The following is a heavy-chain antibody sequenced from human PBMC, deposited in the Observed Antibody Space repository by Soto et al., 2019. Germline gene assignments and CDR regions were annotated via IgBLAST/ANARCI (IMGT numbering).Heavy chain of an antibody. CDR1: GGSISSRNYY. CDR2: IYFSGST. D-gene: IGHD2-2*01. CDR3: ARHVHLVWGSTTRCDY. V-gene: IGHV4-39*01. Sequence: QLQLQESGPGLVKPSETLSLICTVSGGSISSRNYYWGWIRQPPGKGLEWIASIYFSGSTNYNPSLKSRVTMSVDTSKNQFSLTLTSVTVADTAVYYCARHVHLVWGSTTRCDYWGQGTLFTVSS. J-gene: IGHJ4*02.